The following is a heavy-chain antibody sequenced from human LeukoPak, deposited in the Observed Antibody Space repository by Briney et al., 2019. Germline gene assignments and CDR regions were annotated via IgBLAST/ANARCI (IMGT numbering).Heavy chain of an antibody. Sequence: PSETLSLTCTVSGGSISTNYWSWIRQPPGKGLEWIGYIYYSGSTNYNPSIKSRITISIDTSKNQFSLKLSSVTAADTAVYYCARMVTFGGVIVWGQRTLVTVSS. V-gene: IGHV4-59*01. CDR2: IYYSGST. J-gene: IGHJ4*02. CDR3: ARMVTFGGVIV. D-gene: IGHD3-16*02. CDR1: GGSISTNY.